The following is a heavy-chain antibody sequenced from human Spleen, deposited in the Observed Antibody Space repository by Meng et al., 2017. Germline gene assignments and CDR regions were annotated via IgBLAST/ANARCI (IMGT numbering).Heavy chain of an antibody. Sequence: SETLSLTCTVSGGSISSYYWSWIQQTPGKGLEWIGHIYYSGSTNYNPSLKSRVTISVDTSKNQFSLKLSSVTAADTAVYYCARLRDSSGYNYWYFDLWGRGTLVTVSS. V-gene: IGHV4-59*01. CDR2: IYYSGST. CDR3: ARLRDSSGYNYWYFDL. CDR1: GGSISSYY. J-gene: IGHJ2*01. D-gene: IGHD3-22*01.